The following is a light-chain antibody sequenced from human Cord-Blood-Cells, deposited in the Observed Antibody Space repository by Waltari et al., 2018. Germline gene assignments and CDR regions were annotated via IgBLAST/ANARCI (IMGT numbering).Light chain of an antibody. V-gene: IGLV2-14*01. CDR2: DVS. CDR3: SSYTSSSTYV. J-gene: IGLJ1*01. CDR1: SSDVGGYNY. Sequence: QSALTQPASMSGSPGQSITISCTGTSSDVGGYNYVSWYQQHPGKAPKLMIYDVSKRPSGVSNRFSGSKSGTTASLTISELQAEDEADYYCSSYTSSSTYVFGPGTKVTVL.